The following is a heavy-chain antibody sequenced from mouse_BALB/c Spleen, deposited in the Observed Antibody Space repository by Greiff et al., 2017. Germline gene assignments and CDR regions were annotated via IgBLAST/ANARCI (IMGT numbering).Heavy chain of an antibody. CDR3: GRPTYGRGYAMDD. CDR2: INPYNGDT. D-gene: IGHD1-1*01. Sequence: EVQLQQSGPGLVKPGASVKISCKASGYSFTGYFMNWVKQSHGKSLEWIGRINPYNGDTFYNQKFKGKATLTVDKSSSTAHLELLSLTSEDSAVYYCGRPTYGRGYAMDDWGQGTSVTVSS. CDR1: GYSFTGYF. V-gene: IGHV1-37*01. J-gene: IGHJ4*01.